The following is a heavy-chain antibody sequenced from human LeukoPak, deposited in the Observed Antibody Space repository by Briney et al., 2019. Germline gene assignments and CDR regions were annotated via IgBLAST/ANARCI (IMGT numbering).Heavy chain of an antibody. J-gene: IGHJ4*02. V-gene: IGHV1-2*02. CDR2: INPNSGGT. Sequence: ASVKVSCKASGNTFTGYYMHWVRQAPGQGLEWMGWINPNSGGTNYAQKFQGRVTMTRDTSISTAYMELSRLRSDDTAVYYCARVKVGATIYYFDYWGQGTLVTVSS. CDR3: ARVKVGATIYYFDY. D-gene: IGHD1-26*01. CDR1: GNTFTGYY.